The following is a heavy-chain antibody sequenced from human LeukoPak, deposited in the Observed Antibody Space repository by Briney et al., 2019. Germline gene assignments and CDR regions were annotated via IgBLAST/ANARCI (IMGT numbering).Heavy chain of an antibody. CDR3: AREGHSGYDSLDY. CDR2: INHSGST. D-gene: IGHD5-12*01. J-gene: IGHJ4*02. CDR1: GGSFSGYY. V-gene: IGHV4-34*01. Sequence: SETLSLTCAVYGGSFSGYYWSWIRQPPGKGLEWIWEINHSGSTNYNPSLKSRVTISVDTSKNQFSLKLNSVTAADTAVYYCAREGHSGYDSLDYWGQGTLVTVSS.